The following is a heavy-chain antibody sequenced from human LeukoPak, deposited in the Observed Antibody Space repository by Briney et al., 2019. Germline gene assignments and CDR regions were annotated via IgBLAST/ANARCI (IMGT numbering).Heavy chain of an antibody. CDR3: AVPTIYGVGAFDV. CDR2: ISGKGDKT. J-gene: IGHJ3*01. D-gene: IGHD2/OR15-2a*01. CDR1: GITFEDYA. Sequence: GGPLRLSCVASGITFEDYAIHWVRKAPGKGLGGVSLISGKGDKTYYVDSVKGRFTVSRDNSRNTLYLQMDSLRDEDTAFYYCAVPTIYGVGAFDVWGQGTMLMVSS. V-gene: IGHV3-43*02.